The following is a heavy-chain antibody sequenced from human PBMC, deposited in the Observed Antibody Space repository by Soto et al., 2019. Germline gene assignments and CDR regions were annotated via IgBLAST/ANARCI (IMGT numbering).Heavy chain of an antibody. D-gene: IGHD3-9*01. CDR2: VRSKAYGGTT. Sequence: GGSLRLSCTASGFTFGDYAMSWVRQAPGKGLEWVGFVRSKAYGGTTEYAASVKGRFTISRDDSKSIAYLQMNSLKTEDTAVYYCRTYYDILTGYSYYYYGMDVWGQGTTVTVS. CDR3: RTYYDILTGYSYYYYGMDV. CDR1: GFTFGDYA. V-gene: IGHV3-49*04. J-gene: IGHJ6*02.